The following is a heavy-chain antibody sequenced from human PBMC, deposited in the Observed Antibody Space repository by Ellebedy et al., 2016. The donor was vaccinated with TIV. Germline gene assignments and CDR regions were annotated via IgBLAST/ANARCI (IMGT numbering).Heavy chain of an antibody. CDR1: VGSFSDFY. D-gene: IGHD3-10*01. J-gene: IGHJ4*02. CDR3: ARQGDYGSGTNYVGEDY. Sequence: SETLSLTXAFSVGSFSDFYWSWVRQSPGRGLEWIGEINHNGGTNYNPSLKSRVTISQDASRNQFSLKLSSVTAADTAVYYCARQGDYGSGTNYVGEDYWGQGTLVTVSS. CDR2: INHNGGT. V-gene: IGHV4-34*01.